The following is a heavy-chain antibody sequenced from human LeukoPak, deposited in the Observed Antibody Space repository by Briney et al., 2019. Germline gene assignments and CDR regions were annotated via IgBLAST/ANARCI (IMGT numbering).Heavy chain of an antibody. V-gene: IGHV3-7*01. Sequence: GGSLRLSCAASGFTFTNYWMTWVRQAPGKGPEWVANIRQDGSVTNYVDSVRGRFTIARDNTKNSVYLQMTSLRGEDTAVYYCASRAGKPGNTPWCFDYWGQGALVTVSS. CDR1: GFTFTNYW. J-gene: IGHJ4*02. CDR2: IRQDGSVT. CDR3: ASRAGKPGNTPWCFDY. D-gene: IGHD1-7*01.